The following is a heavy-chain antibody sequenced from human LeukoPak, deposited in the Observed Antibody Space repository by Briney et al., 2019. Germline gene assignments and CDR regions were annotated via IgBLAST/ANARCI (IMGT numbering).Heavy chain of an antibody. CDR1: GYTFTSYG. CDR2: ISAYNGNT. J-gene: IGHJ6*02. D-gene: IGHD4-17*01. CDR3: ARVTVDYGDNKVDYYYGMDV. V-gene: IGHV1-18*01. Sequence: ASVKVSCKASGYTFTSYGISWVRQAPGQGLEWMGWISAYNGNTNYAQELQGRVTMTTDTSTSTAYMELRSLRSDDTAVYYCARVTVDYGDNKVDYYYGMDVWGQGTTVTVSS.